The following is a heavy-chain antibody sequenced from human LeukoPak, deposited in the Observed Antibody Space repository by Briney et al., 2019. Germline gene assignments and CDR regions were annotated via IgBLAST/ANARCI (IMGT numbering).Heavy chain of an antibody. J-gene: IGHJ4*02. V-gene: IGHV3-21*01. CDR1: GFSFSTYN. CDR3: ARGHDQSAIGPSPLDY. D-gene: IGHD5/OR15-5a*01. CDR2: ISSNNYYI. Sequence: TGGSLRLSCAASGFSFSTYNMNWVRQAPGKGLEWVSFISSNNYYIYYADSVRGRFTISRDNAKKSLDLQMNSLRGEDTAVYYCARGHDQSAIGPSPLDYWGQGTLVTVSS.